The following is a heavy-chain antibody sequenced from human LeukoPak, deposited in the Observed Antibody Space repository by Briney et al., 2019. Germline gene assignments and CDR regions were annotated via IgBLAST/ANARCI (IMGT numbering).Heavy chain of an antibody. CDR3: ERREWSRRSWHSRAYYLDY. V-gene: IGHV5-51*01. CDR2: IYPGDSDT. Sequence: GESLKISCKGSGYSFTSYWIGWVRQMPGKGVEWMGTIYPGDSDTRYSPSFQGQVAISADKYISTAYLQWSSLKASDTAMHYYERREWSRRSWHSRAYYLDYWGQGTLVTVSS. D-gene: IGHD2-15*01. CDR1: GYSFTSYW. J-gene: IGHJ4*02.